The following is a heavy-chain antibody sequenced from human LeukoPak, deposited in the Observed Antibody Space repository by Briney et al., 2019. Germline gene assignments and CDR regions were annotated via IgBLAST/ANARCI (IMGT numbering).Heavy chain of an antibody. V-gene: IGHV4-30-2*01. D-gene: IGHD3-10*01. CDR3: ARSPFYHGSGSDGMDV. Sequence: SETLSLTCAVSGGSISSGGYSWSWIRQPPGKGLEWIGYIYHSGSTYYNPSLKSRVTISVDKSKNQFSLKLRSVTAADTAVYYCARSPFYHGSGSDGMDVWGQGTTVSVSS. CDR2: IYHSGST. J-gene: IGHJ6*02. CDR1: GGSISSGGYS.